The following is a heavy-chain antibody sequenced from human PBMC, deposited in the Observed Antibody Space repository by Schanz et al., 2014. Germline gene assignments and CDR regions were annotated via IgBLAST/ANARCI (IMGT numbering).Heavy chain of an antibody. D-gene: IGHD2-2*01. CDR1: GFTFSDHY. V-gene: IGHV3-72*01. CDR2: VRNKNNRYTT. Sequence: VQLVESGGGVVQFGRSLGLSCVVSGFTFSDHYMDWVRQAPGKGLEWVGRVRNKNNRYTTEYAASVKGRFTISRDDSKNSLYLQMNSLKTEDTPMYYCARRASCSRIGCPFDSWGQGTLVTVSS. CDR3: ARRASCSRIGCPFDS. J-gene: IGHJ4*02.